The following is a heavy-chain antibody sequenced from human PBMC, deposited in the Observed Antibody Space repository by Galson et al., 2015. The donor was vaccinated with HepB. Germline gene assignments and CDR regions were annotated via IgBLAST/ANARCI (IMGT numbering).Heavy chain of an antibody. Sequence: SLRLSCAASGFAFDSHAMGWVRQAPGKGLEWISGISGNGDSTFYADSVKGRFTVSKDNSKNILYLQINSLRVEDRGLYFCAKGYGLFDSWGQGILVTVSS. V-gene: IGHV3-23*01. J-gene: IGHJ5*01. CDR3: AKGYGLFDS. CDR1: GFAFDSHA. CDR2: ISGNGDST. D-gene: IGHD5-18*01.